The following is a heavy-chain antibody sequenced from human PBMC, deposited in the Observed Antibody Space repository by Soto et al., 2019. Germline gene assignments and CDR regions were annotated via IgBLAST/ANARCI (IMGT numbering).Heavy chain of an antibody. D-gene: IGHD2-2*01. CDR2: ISANGQGI. CDR1: GFTFTYYA. V-gene: IGHV3-23*01. Sequence: HGGSLRLSCTASGFTFTYYAFSWVRQAPGKGLEWVSAISANGQGIYYADSVRGRFTISRDNSKNTVFLHMDSLRAEDTAVYYCAKDRDYPRDQFHYWGQGTLVTSPQ. CDR3: AKDRDYPRDQFHY. J-gene: IGHJ4*02.